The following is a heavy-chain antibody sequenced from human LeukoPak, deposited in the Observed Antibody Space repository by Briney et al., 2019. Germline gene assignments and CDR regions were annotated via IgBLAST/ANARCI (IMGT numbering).Heavy chain of an antibody. J-gene: IGHJ5*02. CDR1: GGSISSGNYY. CDR3: ARVVAVYATGYNWFDP. V-gene: IGHV4-39*07. CDR2: IYYSGST. Sequence: SETLSLTCTVSGGSISSGNYYWSWIRQPAGKGLEWIGSIYYSGSTYYNPSLKSRVTISVDTSKNQFSLKLSSVTAADTAVYYCARVVAVYATGYNWFDPWGQGTLVTVSS. D-gene: IGHD2-8*02.